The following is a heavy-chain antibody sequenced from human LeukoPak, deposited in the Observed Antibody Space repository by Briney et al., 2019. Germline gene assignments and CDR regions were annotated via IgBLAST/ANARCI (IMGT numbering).Heavy chain of an antibody. J-gene: IGHJ4*02. D-gene: IGHD6-19*01. CDR3: ARLAGGSGLDY. V-gene: IGHV4-59*01. Sequence: SETLSLTCTVSGGSISGYYWSWIRQPPGMGLEWIGNIYSGGSANYSPSLKSRVTISVDTSKNHSSLKMTSMTAADTAVYYCARLAGGSGLDYWGQGTLVTVSS. CDR2: IYSGGSA. CDR1: GGSISGYY.